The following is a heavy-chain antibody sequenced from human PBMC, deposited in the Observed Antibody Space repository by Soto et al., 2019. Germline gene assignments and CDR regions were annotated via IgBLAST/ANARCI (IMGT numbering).Heavy chain of an antibody. CDR1: GFSFDDYA. D-gene: IGHD3-3*01. Sequence: EVQLVESGGGLVQPGRSLRLSCAASGFSFDDYAMHWVRQAPGKGLEWVTGISGSGGSTYYADSVKGRFTISRDNSKNTLYLQMNSLRAEDTAVYYCAKDGLGIDYDFWSGYYTGCFGYWGQGTLVTVSS. J-gene: IGHJ4*02. CDR2: ISGSGGST. V-gene: IGHV3-23*04. CDR3: AKDGLGIDYDFWSGYYTGCFGY.